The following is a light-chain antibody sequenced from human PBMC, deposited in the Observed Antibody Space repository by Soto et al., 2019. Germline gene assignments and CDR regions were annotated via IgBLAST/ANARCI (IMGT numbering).Light chain of an antibody. CDR2: KAS. Sequence: DSQMTQFPSTLSASVGDRVTITCRASQSISPWLAWNQQKPGKAPKILISKASTLQSGVPPRFSGSGSGTEFTLTISSLQPDDFATYYCQQYERYPMTFGGGTKVEIK. CDR1: QSISPW. CDR3: QQYERYPMT. J-gene: IGKJ4*01. V-gene: IGKV1-5*03.